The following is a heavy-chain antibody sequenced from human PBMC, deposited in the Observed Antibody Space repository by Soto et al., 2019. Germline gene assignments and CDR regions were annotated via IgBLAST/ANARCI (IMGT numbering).Heavy chain of an antibody. V-gene: IGHV4-59*08. CDR1: GGSISSYY. J-gene: IGHJ6*03. D-gene: IGHD6-6*01. Sequence: QVQLQESGPGLVKSSETLSLTCTVSGGSISSYYWSWIRQPPGKAMEWIGFFYYTGRTTYNAALNSRVTISGDTSKNHFSPRLSSVTAADTAVYYCARILAAPPVYFYYYRDAWGEGPTVTVSS. CDR2: FYYTGRT. CDR3: ARILAAPPVYFYYYRDA.